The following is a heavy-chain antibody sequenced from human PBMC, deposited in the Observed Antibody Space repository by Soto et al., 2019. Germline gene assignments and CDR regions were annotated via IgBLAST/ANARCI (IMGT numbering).Heavy chain of an antibody. CDR3: APGRYSSSRAIFVAGAAEFDF. D-gene: IGHD6-13*01. V-gene: IGHV3-7*03. CDR1: GFTFSSYW. J-gene: IGHJ4*02. Sequence: GGSLRLSCAASGFTFSSYWMSWVRQAAGKRLEWVANIKQDGGDKYSVDSVKGRFTISRDNTKNSLYLQMNSLRDEDTAVYYCAPGRYSSSRAIFVAGAAEFDFWGRGTLVTLSS. CDR2: IKQDGGDK.